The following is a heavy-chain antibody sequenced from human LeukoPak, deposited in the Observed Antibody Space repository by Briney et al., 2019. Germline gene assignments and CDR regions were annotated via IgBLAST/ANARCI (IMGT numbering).Heavy chain of an antibody. D-gene: IGHD6-13*01. V-gene: IGHV3-30*04. CDR3: AKGISPSSSWTFDY. J-gene: IGHJ4*02. Sequence: PGRSLRLSCAASGFTFSSYAMHWVRQAPGKGLEWVAVISYDGSNKYYADSVKGRFTISRDNSKNTLYLQMNSLRAEDTAIYYCAKGISPSSSWTFDYWGQGTLVTVSS. CDR2: ISYDGSNK. CDR1: GFTFSSYA.